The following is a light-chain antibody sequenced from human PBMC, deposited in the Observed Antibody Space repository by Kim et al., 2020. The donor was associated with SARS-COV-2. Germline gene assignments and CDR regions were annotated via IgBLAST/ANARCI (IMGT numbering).Light chain of an antibody. J-gene: IGLJ2*01. CDR2: GNS. CDR3: QSYDSSLSVV. V-gene: IGLV1-40*01. CDR1: SSNIGAGYD. Sequence: GQRVTISGTGSSSNIGAGYDVHWYQHLPGTAPKLLIYGNSNRPSGVPDRFSGSKSGTSASLAITGLQAEDEADYYCQSYDSSLSVVFGGGTKLTVL.